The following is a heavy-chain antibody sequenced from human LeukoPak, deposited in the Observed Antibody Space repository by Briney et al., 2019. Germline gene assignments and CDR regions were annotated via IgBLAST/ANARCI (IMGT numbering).Heavy chain of an antibody. V-gene: IGHV4-59*01. D-gene: IGHD6-13*01. Sequence: SETLSLTCTVSGGSISSYYWSWIRQPPGKGLEWIGYIYYSGSTNYNPSLKSRVTISVDTSKNQFSLKLRSVTAADTAVYYCARVTGYMVEDYFDYWGQGTLVTVSS. CDR3: ARVTGYMVEDYFDY. CDR1: GGSISSYY. CDR2: IYYSGST. J-gene: IGHJ4*02.